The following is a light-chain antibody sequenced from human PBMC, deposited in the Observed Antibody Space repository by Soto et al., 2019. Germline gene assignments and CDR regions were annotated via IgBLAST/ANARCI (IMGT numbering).Light chain of an antibody. CDR1: SSNIGSNT. V-gene: IGLV1-44*01. CDR2: SNH. J-gene: IGLJ1*01. Sequence: QSVLAQPPSAPGTPGQRVTISCSGSSSNIGSNTVNWYQQLPGTAPELLIYSNHHRPSGVPDRFSGSKSGTSASLAISGLQSEDEADYYCAACDDSLSGYVFGTGTKVTAL. CDR3: AACDDSLSGYV.